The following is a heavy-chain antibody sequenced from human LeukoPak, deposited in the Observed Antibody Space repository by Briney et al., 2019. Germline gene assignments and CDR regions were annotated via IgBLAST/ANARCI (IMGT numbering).Heavy chain of an antibody. CDR2: IPTSGISV. V-gene: IGHV3-48*04. CDR1: GFTFSSYG. CDR3: TRAVGLGPGAHFDQ. D-gene: IGHD1-26*01. Sequence: PGGSLRLSCAASGFTFSSYGMHWVRQAPGKGLEWISYIPTSGISVQYADSVRGRFTASRDDAKNSLHLQMDSLRVEDTAVYYCTRAVGLGPGAHFDQWGQGALVIVSS. J-gene: IGHJ4*02.